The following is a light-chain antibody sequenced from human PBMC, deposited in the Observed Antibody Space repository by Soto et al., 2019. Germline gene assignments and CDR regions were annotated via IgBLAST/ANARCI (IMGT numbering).Light chain of an antibody. CDR1: QGISSS. Sequence: IQLTQSPSSLSASVGDRVTITCRASQGISSSLAWYQQQPGKAPKLLIYAASTLQSGVPSRFSGSGSGTDFTLTISSLQPEDFATYYCQQLNSYPLTFGGGTKVDIK. V-gene: IGKV1-9*01. J-gene: IGKJ4*01. CDR3: QQLNSYPLT. CDR2: AAS.